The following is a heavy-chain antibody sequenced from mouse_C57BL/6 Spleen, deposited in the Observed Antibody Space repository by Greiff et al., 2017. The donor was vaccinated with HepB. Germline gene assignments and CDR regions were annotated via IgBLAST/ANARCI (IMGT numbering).Heavy chain of an antibody. D-gene: IGHD1-1*02. Sequence: EVQLQQSGPELVKPGASVKISCKASGYSFTGYYMNWVKQSPEKSLEWIGEINPSTGGTTYNQKFKAKATLTVDKSSSTAYMQLKSLTSEDSAVYYCAGVAWCAYWGQGTLVTVSA. J-gene: IGHJ3*01. V-gene: IGHV1-42*01. CDR3: AGVAWCAY. CDR1: GYSFTGYY. CDR2: INPSTGGT.